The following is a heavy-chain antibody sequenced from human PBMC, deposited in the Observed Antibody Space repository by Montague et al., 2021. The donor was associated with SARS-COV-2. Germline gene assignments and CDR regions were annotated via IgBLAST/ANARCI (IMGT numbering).Heavy chain of an antibody. J-gene: IGHJ6*02. CDR1: GFILSTYD. D-gene: IGHD6-6*01. V-gene: IGHV3-13*01. CDR3: ARAPPYSSASWGYYGMDV. CDR2: IGTRGDT. Sequence: SLRLSCAASGFILSTYDMHWVRQATGKGLEWVSAIGTRGDTYYPGSVKGRFTMSRENAENSLYLQMTSLRAGDTAVYYCARAPPYSSASWGYYGMDVWGQGTTVTFSS.